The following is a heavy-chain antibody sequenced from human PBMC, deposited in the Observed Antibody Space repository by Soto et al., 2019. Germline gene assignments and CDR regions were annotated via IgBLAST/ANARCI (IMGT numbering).Heavy chain of an antibody. D-gene: IGHD3-3*01. V-gene: IGHV3-48*01. J-gene: IGHJ6*03. CDR1: GFTFSSYS. Sequence: GGSLRLSCAASGFTFSSYSMNWVRQAPGKGLEWVSYISSSSSTIYYADSVKGRFTISRDNAKNSLYLQMNSLRAEDTAVYYCARDIGIWSGETYYYYYMDVWGKGITVTISS. CDR3: ARDIGIWSGETYYYYYMDV. CDR2: ISSSSSTI.